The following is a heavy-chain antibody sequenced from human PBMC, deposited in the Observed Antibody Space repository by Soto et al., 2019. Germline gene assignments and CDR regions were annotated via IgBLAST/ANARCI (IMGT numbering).Heavy chain of an antibody. D-gene: IGHD2-2*01. Sequence: GGALRLSVAASGFTFTNYAMTWVRQCPGKGLEWVSAISGSGGSAYYADSVKGRFTISRDNSKNTLYLQMNSLRADDSGVYYCAKDPYSGVLVPVAIGFDPWGPGTLVTVSS. CDR2: ISGSGGSA. CDR3: AKDPYSGVLVPVAIGFDP. V-gene: IGHV3-23*01. CDR1: GFTFTNYA. J-gene: IGHJ5*02.